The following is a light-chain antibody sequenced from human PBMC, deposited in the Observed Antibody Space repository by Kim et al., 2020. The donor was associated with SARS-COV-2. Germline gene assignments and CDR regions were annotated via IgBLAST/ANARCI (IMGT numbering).Light chain of an antibody. CDR2: GKN. V-gene: IGLV3-19*01. Sequence: LGQTVRITCQGDSRRSYYASWYQQKPGQAPVLVIYGKNNRPSGIPDRFSGSSSGNTASLTLTGAQAEDEADYYCNSRDSSGNHLVFGTGTKVTVL. J-gene: IGLJ1*01. CDR1: SRRSYY. CDR3: NSRDSSGNHLV.